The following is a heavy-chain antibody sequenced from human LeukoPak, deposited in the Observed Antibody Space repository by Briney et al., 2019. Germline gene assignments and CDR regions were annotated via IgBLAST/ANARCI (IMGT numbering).Heavy chain of an antibody. Sequence: ASVKVSCKASGYTFTRYGISWVRQAPGQGLEWMGWISAYNGNTNYAQKLQGRVTMTTDTSTSTAYMELRSLRSDDTAVYYCTRERSSGWLDYWGQGTLVTVSS. CDR1: GYTFTRYG. D-gene: IGHD6-19*01. J-gene: IGHJ4*02. CDR3: TRERSSGWLDY. V-gene: IGHV1-18*01. CDR2: ISAYNGNT.